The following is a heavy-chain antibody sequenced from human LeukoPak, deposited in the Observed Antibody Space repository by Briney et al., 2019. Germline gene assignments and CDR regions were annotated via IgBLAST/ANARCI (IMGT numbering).Heavy chain of an antibody. CDR3: ARGGYPRARFLEWLGQPLFDY. CDR2: ISGSGGST. CDR1: GFTFSSYA. Sequence: PGGSLRLSCAASGFTFSSYAMSWVRQAPGKGLEWVSGISGSGGSTYYADSVKGRFTISRDNSWNTLYLEMNSLTAEDTAVYYCARGGYPRARFLEWLGQPLFDYWGQGTLVTVSS. J-gene: IGHJ4*02. D-gene: IGHD3-3*01. V-gene: IGHV3-23*01.